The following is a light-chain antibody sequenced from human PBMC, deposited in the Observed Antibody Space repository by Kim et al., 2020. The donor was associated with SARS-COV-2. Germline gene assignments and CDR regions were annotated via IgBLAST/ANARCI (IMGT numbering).Light chain of an antibody. V-gene: IGLV1-51*01. CDR2: DNN. CDR3: GTWDSSLRAVV. J-gene: IGLJ2*01. Sequence: GQKVTTPCSASRSNIGNNYVACNQQLPETAPQFRIYDNNKRPSWIPDRFSGSKSGTSATLGINGLQTGDEADYYCGTWDSSLRAVVFGGGTQLTVL. CDR1: RSNIGNNY.